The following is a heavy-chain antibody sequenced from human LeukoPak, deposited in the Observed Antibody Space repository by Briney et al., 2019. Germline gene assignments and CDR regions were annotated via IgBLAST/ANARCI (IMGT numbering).Heavy chain of an antibody. V-gene: IGHV4-34*01. D-gene: IGHD4-17*01. CDR1: GGSLSGYY. Sequence: PSETLSLTCAVYGGSLSGYYWSWIRQSPGKGLEWIGEINHSGSTNYNPSLKSRVTISVDKSKNQFSLKLSSVTAADTAVYYCARVAVTTLGPMGNDAFDIWGQGTMVTVSS. CDR3: ARVAVTTLGPMGNDAFDI. CDR2: INHSGST. J-gene: IGHJ3*02.